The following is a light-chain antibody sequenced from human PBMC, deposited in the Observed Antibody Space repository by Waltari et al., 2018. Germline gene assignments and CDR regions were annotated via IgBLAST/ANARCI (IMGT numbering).Light chain of an antibody. Sequence: QSALTRPASVSGSPGQSITIDCAGTSSDIRGYNYVAWYQQHPGRAPKLLIYDVDNRPSRISDRFSGSKSGNTASLTISGLQAEDEADYFCSSYTDSRTGVFGGGTKLTVL. CDR2: DVD. CDR3: SSYTDSRTGV. CDR1: SSDIRGYNY. V-gene: IGLV2-14*03. J-gene: IGLJ3*02.